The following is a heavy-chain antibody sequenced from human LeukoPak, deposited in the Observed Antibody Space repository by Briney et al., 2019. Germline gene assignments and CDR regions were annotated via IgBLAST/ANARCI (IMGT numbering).Heavy chain of an antibody. CDR1: AYSISSGYY. CDR2: IYHSGST. Sequence: PSETLSLTCTVSAYSISSGYYWGWIRQPPGKGLEWIGSIYHSGSTYYNPSLKSRVTISVDTSKNQFSLKLSSVTAADTAVYYCARDGTLYSSSRVGWFDPWGQGTLVTVSS. D-gene: IGHD6-6*01. V-gene: IGHV4-38-2*02. J-gene: IGHJ5*02. CDR3: ARDGTLYSSSRVGWFDP.